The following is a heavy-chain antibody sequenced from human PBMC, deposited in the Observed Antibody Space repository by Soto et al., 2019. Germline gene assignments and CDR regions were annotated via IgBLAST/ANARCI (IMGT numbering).Heavy chain of an antibody. CDR2: IIPSFGTA. CDR3: ARRVVRGFYLDY. D-gene: IGHD3-10*01. V-gene: IGHV1-69*13. CDR1: GGTFSSYA. J-gene: IGHJ4*02. Sequence: SVTVSCKASGGTFSSYACSWVRQAPGQGLEWMGGIIPSFGTANYAQKFQGRVTITADESTSTAYMALSSLRSEDTAVYYCARRVVRGFYLDYWGQGTLVTVSS.